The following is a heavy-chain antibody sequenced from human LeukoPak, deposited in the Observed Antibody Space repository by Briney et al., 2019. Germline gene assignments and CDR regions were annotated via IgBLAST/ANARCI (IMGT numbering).Heavy chain of an antibody. CDR1: GFTFSDHY. Sequence: GGSLRLSCAASGFTFSDHYMDWVRQAPGKGLEWVGRIRDKANSYTTQYAASVKGRFTISRDESKKSLYLQMNSLETEDTAVYYCARGQTRTTNYHYGMDVWGKGTTVTVSS. J-gene: IGHJ6*04. CDR3: ARGQTRTTNYHYGMDV. CDR2: IRDKANSYTT. D-gene: IGHD1-1*01. V-gene: IGHV3-72*01.